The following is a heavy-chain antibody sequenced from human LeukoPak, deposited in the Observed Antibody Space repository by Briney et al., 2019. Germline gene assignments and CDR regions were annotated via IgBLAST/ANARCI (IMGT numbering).Heavy chain of an antibody. Sequence: GGSLRLSCAASGFTFNDYAMHWVRQTPGKGLEWVSGISWNSGNRGYADSVKGRFTISRDNAKNSLYLQMNSLRAEDTAVYYCAKAFGDHRDYWGQGTLVTVSS. CDR2: ISWNSGNR. J-gene: IGHJ4*02. V-gene: IGHV3-9*01. CDR3: AKAFGDHRDY. D-gene: IGHD4-17*01. CDR1: GFTFNDYA.